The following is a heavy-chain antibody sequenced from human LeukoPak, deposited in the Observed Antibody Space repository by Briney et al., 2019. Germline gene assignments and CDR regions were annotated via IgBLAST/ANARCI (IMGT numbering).Heavy chain of an antibody. V-gene: IGHV1-24*01. J-gene: IGHJ3*02. CDR2: FDPEDGET. CDR1: GYTLTELS. Sequence: ASVKVSCKVSGYTLTELSMHWVRQAPGKGLEWMGDFDPEDGETIYAQKFQGRVTMTEDTSTDTAYMELSSLRSEDTAVYYCAATVIGGSYGNAFDIWGQGTMVTVSS. D-gene: IGHD1-26*01. CDR3: AATVIGGSYGNAFDI.